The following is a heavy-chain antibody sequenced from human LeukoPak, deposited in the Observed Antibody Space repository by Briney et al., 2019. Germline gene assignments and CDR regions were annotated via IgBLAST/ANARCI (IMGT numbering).Heavy chain of an antibody. CDR2: IKSKTDGCTT. V-gene: IGHV3-15*01. CDR1: GFTFSNAW. CDR3: TTEYYYDSSGYRTFDY. J-gene: IGHJ4*02. Sequence: PGGSLRLSCAASGFTFSNAWMSWVRQAPEKGLEWVGLIKSKTDGCTTDYAAPVKGRFTISRDDSKNTLYLQMNSLKTEDTAVYYCTTEYYYDSSGYRTFDYWGQGTLVTVSS. D-gene: IGHD3-22*01.